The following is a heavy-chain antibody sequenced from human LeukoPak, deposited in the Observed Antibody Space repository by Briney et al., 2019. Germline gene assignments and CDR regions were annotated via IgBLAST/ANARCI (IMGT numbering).Heavy chain of an antibody. CDR2: IVVGSGNT. CDR3: AADATYYYGMDV. D-gene: IGHD1-1*01. V-gene: IGHV1-58*01. CDR1: GFTFTSSA. Sequence: ASVKVSCKASGFTFTSSAVQWERQARGQRLEWIGWIVVGSGNTNYAQKFQERVTITRDMSTSTAYMELSSLRSEDTAVYYCAADATYYYGMDVWGQGTTVTVSS. J-gene: IGHJ6*02.